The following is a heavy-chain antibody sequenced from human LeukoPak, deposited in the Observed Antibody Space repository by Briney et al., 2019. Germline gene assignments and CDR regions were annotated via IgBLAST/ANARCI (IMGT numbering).Heavy chain of an antibody. Sequence: GGSLRLSCAVSGINFRGYWMAWVRQAPGKGLEWVANMKQDGSEKYYVDSVKGRFTISRDNAKNSLYLEMNSLRVEDTAVYYCARGLGHTGYDLYDYWGQGTLVTVSS. CDR3: ARGLGHTGYDLYDY. D-gene: IGHD5-12*01. CDR2: MKQDGSEK. CDR1: GINFRGYW. J-gene: IGHJ4*02. V-gene: IGHV3-7*01.